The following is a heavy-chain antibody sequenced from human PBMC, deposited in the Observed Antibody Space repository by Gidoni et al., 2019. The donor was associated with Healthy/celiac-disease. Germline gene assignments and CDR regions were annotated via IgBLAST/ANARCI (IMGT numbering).Heavy chain of an antibody. V-gene: IGHV1-18*01. CDR3: ARAGSVLRYFDWLDYYFDY. J-gene: IGHJ4*02. Sequence: QVQLVQSGAEVKKPGASVKVSCKASGYPFTSYGISWVRQAPGQGLEWMGWISAYNGNTNYAQKLQGRVTMTTDTSTSTAYMELRSLRSDDTAVYYCARAGSVLRYFDWLDYYFDYWGQGTLVTVSS. D-gene: IGHD3-9*01. CDR1: GYPFTSYG. CDR2: ISAYNGNT.